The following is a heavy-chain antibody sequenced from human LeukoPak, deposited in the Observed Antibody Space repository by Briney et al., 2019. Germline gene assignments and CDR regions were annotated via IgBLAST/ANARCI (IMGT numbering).Heavy chain of an antibody. CDR3: ARFIGDSSGYYYATGAFDI. CDR1: GYTFTSYG. D-gene: IGHD3-22*01. J-gene: IGHJ3*02. CDR2: MNPNSGNT. V-gene: IGHV1-8*02. Sequence: ASVKVSCKASGYTFTSYGISWVRQTPGQGLEWMGWMNPNSGNTGYAQKFQGRVTMTRNTSISTAYMELSSLRSEDTAVYYCARFIGDSSGYYYATGAFDIWGQGTMVTVSS.